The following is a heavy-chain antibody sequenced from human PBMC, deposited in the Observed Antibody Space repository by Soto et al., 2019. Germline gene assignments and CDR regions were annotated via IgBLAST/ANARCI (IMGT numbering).Heavy chain of an antibody. V-gene: IGHV4-39*01. Sequence: SETLSLSCTVSGGSISSSSYYWGWIRQPPGKGLEWIGSIYYSGSTYYNPSLQSRVTISVDTSKNQFSLKLSSVTAADTAVYYCARSLALDYCDSSALDAFDIWGKGTMVTVSS. D-gene: IGHD3-22*01. CDR1: GGSISSSSYY. J-gene: IGHJ3*02. CDR2: IYYSGST. CDR3: ARSLALDYCDSSALDAFDI.